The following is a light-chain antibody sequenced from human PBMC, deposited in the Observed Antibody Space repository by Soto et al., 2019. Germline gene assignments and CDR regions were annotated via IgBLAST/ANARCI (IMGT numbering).Light chain of an antibody. CDR3: QSFDISLNGYV. CDR2: ANN. V-gene: IGLV1-40*01. Sequence: QSVLTQPPSVSGAPGQTITISCTGSSSNIGADCDVHWYRQLPGTAPKLLIYANNNRPAGVPDRFSASKSGTSASLAITGPQAEVEADYYCQSFDISLNGYVFETGTKVTVL. CDR1: SSNIGADCD. J-gene: IGLJ1*01.